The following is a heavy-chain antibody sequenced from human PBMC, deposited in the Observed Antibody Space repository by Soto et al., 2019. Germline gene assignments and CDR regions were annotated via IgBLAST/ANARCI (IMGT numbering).Heavy chain of an antibody. Sequence: GGSLRLSCAASGFTFSDYYMSWIRQAPGEGLEWCSYISSSSSYTNYADSVKGRFTISRDNAKNSLYLQMNSLRAEDTAVYYCARDIRAGYYDSSGYLGPFQHWGQGTPVTVSS. CDR3: ARDIRAGYYDSSGYLGPFQH. CDR1: GFTFSDYY. D-gene: IGHD3-22*01. J-gene: IGHJ1*01. CDR2: ISSSSSYT. V-gene: IGHV3-11*05.